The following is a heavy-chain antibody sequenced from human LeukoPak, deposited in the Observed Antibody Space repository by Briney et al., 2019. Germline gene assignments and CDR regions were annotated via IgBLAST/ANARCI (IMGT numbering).Heavy chain of an antibody. Sequence: GGSLRISCAASGFTFSSYAMHWVRQAPGKGLEWVAVISYDGSNKYYADSVKGRFTISRDNSKNTLYLQMNSLRAEDTAVYYCASFRVAVAGTSPSVYNWFDPWGQGTLVTVSS. CDR3: ASFRVAVAGTSPSVYNWFDP. CDR2: ISYDGSNK. V-gene: IGHV3-30-3*01. CDR1: GFTFSSYA. D-gene: IGHD6-19*01. J-gene: IGHJ5*02.